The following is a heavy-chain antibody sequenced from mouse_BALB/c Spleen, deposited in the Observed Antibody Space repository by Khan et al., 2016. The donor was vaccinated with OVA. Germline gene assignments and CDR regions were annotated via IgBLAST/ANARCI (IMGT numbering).Heavy chain of an antibody. V-gene: IGHV1-7*01. CDR3: ARRGLRWDFDY. Sequence: VQVVESGAELAKPGASVKMSCKASGYTFINYWILWVKQRSGQGLEWIGYINPSTGYTEYNQNFKDKATLTADKSSSPAYIQLSSLTSEDSAVYYCARRGLRWDFDYWGQGTTLTVSS. D-gene: IGHD1-1*01. CDR2: INPSTGYT. CDR1: GYTFINYW. J-gene: IGHJ2*01.